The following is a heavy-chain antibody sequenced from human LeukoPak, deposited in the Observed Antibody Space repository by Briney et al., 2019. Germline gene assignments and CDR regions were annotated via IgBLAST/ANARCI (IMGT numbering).Heavy chain of an antibody. J-gene: IGHJ4*02. CDR2: IDSSGGYM. Sequence: GGSLRLSCEASGFTFNTYSMDWARQAPGKGLEWVSSIDSSGGYMFYADSVKGRFIISRDNAKDSLYLQMNSLRVEDTAVYYCLRGDRRDYWGQGTLVTVSS. CDR3: LRGDRRDY. V-gene: IGHV3-21*06. CDR1: GFTFNTYS.